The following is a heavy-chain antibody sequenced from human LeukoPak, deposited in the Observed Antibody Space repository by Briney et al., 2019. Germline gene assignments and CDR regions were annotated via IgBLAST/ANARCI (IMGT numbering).Heavy chain of an antibody. CDR2: ISYDGSNK. CDR3: ARERDTAMVSGFDY. D-gene: IGHD5-18*01. J-gene: IGHJ4*02. Sequence: PGASLRLSCAASGFTFSSYGMHWVRQAPGKGLEWVAVISYDGSNKYYADSVKGRFTISRDNSKNTLYLQMNSLRAEDTAVFYCARERDTAMVSGFDYWGQGTLVTVSS. CDR1: GFTFSSYG. V-gene: IGHV3-30*03.